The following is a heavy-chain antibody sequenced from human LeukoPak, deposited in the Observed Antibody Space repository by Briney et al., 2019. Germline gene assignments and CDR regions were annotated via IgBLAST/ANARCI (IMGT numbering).Heavy chain of an antibody. CDR3: ARDRYCSDGSCSFNWFDP. J-gene: IGHJ5*02. CDR2: IYSSGST. D-gene: IGHD2-15*01. Sequence: PSETLSLTCTVSGGSMSSYSWSWIRQPAGKELEWIGRIYSSGSTNYNPSLRSRVTMSVDTSKNQFSLKLSSVTAADTAVYYCARDRYCSDGSCSFNWFDPWGQGTLVTVSS. V-gene: IGHV4-4*07. CDR1: GGSMSSYS.